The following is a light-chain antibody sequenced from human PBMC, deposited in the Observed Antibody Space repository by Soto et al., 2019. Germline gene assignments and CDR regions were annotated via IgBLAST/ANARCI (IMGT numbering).Light chain of an antibody. J-gene: IGLJ3*02. CDR2: ANN. V-gene: IGLV1-40*01. Sequence: QLVLTQPPSVSGAPRQRVTISCTGSSSNIGAGYDVHWYQQFPGTAPKLLIYANNDRPSGVPDRFSGSKSGTSASLAITGLQAEDEGDYYCQSYDSTLSGWVFGGGTKVTVL. CDR1: SSNIGAGYD. CDR3: QSYDSTLSGWV.